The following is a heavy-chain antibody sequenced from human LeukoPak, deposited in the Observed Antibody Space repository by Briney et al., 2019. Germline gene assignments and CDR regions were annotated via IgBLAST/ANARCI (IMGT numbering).Heavy chain of an antibody. CDR2: ISAYNGNT. CDR3: ARGESSGYYEDCFDY. V-gene: IGHV1-18*01. J-gene: IGHJ4*02. CDR1: GYTFTSYG. Sequence: ASVKVSCKASGYTFTSYGISWVRQAPGQGLEWVGWISAYNGNTNYAQKLQGRVTMTTDTSTSTAYMELRSLRSDDTAVYYCARGESSGYYEDCFDYWGQGTLVTVSS. D-gene: IGHD3-22*01.